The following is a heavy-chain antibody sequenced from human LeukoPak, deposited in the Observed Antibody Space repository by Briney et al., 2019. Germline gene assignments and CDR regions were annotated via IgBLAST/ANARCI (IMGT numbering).Heavy chain of an antibody. J-gene: IGHJ4*02. CDR3: AKYYYYDSSGCLDY. V-gene: IGHV3-23*01. D-gene: IGHD3-22*01. Sequence: PGGSLRLSCAASGFTFSSYAMSWVRQAPGKGLEWVSAISGSGGSTYYADSVKGRFTISRDNSKNTLYLQMNSLRAEDTAVYYCAKYYYYDSSGCLDYWGQGTLVTVPS. CDR2: ISGSGGST. CDR1: GFTFSSYA.